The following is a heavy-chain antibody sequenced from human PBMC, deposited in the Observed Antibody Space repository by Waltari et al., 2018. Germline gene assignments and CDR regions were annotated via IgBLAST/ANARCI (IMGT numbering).Heavy chain of an antibody. CDR1: GGSISSYY. CDR3: ARESYSSGWFDY. J-gene: IGHJ4*02. V-gene: IGHV4-59*01. D-gene: IGHD6-19*01. CDR2: IYNSGSP. Sequence: QVQLQESGSGLAKPSETLSLTCTVSGGSISSYYWTWIRQPPGKGLEWVAYIYNSGSPNYNPSLKSRVTISVDTSKNQFSLKLSSVTAADTAVYYCARESYSSGWFDYWGQGTLVTVSS.